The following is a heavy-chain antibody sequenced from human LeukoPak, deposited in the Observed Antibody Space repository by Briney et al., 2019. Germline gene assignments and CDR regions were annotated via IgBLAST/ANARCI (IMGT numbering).Heavy chain of an antibody. Sequence: ASVKVSCKASGYTFTDYYIHWLRQAPGQGLEWMGWVIPNTGGTNFAQKFQGRVTMTRDTSINTAYMELSSLRSDDTAMCYCARGSYITSTDYWGQGTLVTVSS. V-gene: IGHV1-2*02. CDR3: ARGSYITSTDY. J-gene: IGHJ4*02. CDR2: VIPNTGGT. CDR1: GYTFTDYY. D-gene: IGHD6-6*01.